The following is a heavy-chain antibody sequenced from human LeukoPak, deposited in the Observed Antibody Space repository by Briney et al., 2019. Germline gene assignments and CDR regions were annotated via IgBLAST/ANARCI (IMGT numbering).Heavy chain of an antibody. CDR2: ISWDGGST. V-gene: IGHV3-43D*03. CDR1: GFTFDDYA. J-gene: IGHJ4*02. D-gene: IGHD3-9*01. Sequence: GGSLRLSCAASGFTFDDYAMHRVRQAPGKGLEWVSLISWDGGSTYYADSVKGRFTISRDNSKNSLYLQMNSLRAEDTALYYCAKAYDILTGYYSQIDYWGQGTLVTVSS. CDR3: AKAYDILTGYYSQIDY.